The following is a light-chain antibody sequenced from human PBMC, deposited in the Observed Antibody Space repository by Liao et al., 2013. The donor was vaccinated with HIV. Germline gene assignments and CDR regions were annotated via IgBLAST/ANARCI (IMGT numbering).Light chain of an antibody. CDR2: YDS. CDR1: NIGSKS. CDR3: QAWDSSTYV. J-gene: IGLJ1*01. Sequence: SYVLTQPPSVSLAPGKTARITCGGNNIGSKSVHWYRQKPGQAPVLVIYYDSKRPSGIPERFSGSNSGNTATLTISGTQAMDEADYYCQAWDSSTYVFGTGTKVTVL. V-gene: IGLV3-21*01.